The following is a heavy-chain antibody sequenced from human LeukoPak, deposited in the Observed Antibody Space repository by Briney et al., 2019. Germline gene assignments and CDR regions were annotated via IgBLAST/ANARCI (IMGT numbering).Heavy chain of an antibody. Sequence: GGSLRLSCAASGFTFSSYAMSWVRQAPGKGLEWVSAISGSGGSTYYADSVKGRFTISRDNSKNTLYLQMNSLRAEDTAVYYCAKARGYSSSWYRGGYYFVYWGQGTLVTVSS. CDR2: ISGSGGST. CDR3: AKARGYSSSWYRGGYYFVY. V-gene: IGHV3-23*01. D-gene: IGHD6-13*01. CDR1: GFTFSSYA. J-gene: IGHJ4*02.